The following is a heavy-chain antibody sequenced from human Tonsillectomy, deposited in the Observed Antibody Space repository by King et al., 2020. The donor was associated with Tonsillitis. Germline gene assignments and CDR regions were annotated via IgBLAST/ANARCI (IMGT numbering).Heavy chain of an antibody. V-gene: IGHV3-49*04. CDR1: GFTFGDYA. CDR3: TGVRSVKRNDAFDI. D-gene: IGHD3-22*01. J-gene: IGHJ3*02. Sequence: VQLVESGGGLVQPGRSLRLSCTASGFTFGDYAMSWVRQAPGKGLEWVGFIRSKAYGGTTEYAASVKGRFTISRDDSKSIAYLQMNSLKTEDTAVYYCTGVRSVKRNDAFDIWGQGTMVTVSS. CDR2: IRSKAYGGTT.